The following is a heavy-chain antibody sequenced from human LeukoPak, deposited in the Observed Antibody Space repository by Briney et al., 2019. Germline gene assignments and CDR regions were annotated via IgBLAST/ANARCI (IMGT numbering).Heavy chain of an antibody. Sequence: QPGGSLRLSCAASGFTFSSYAMNWVRQAPGKGLEWVSYISSSSGTIYYADSVKGRFTISRDNAKNSLYLQMNSLRAEDTAVYYCARDRGAGFYGMDVWGQGTTVTVSS. V-gene: IGHV3-48*01. CDR1: GFTFSSYA. D-gene: IGHD3-10*01. J-gene: IGHJ6*02. CDR3: ARDRGAGFYGMDV. CDR2: ISSSSGTI.